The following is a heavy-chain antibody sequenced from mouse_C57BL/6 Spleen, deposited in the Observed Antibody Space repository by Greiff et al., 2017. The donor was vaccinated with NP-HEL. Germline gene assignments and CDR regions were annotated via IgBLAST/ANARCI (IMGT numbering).Heavy chain of an antibody. CDR3: ARAYDGYYERGFDY. Sequence: EVMLVESGGGLVKPGGSLKLSCAASGFTFSSYAMSWVRQTPEKRLEWVATISDGGSYTYYPDNVKGRFTISRDNAKNNLYLQMSHLKSEDTAMYYCARAYDGYYERGFDYWGQGTTLTVSS. CDR2: ISDGGSYT. D-gene: IGHD2-3*01. V-gene: IGHV5-4*03. J-gene: IGHJ2*01. CDR1: GFTFSSYA.